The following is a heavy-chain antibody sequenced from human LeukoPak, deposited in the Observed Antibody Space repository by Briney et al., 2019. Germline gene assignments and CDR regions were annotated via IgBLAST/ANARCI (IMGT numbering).Heavy chain of an antibody. V-gene: IGHV1-18*01. CDR3: ARALGYSSSWSRFDP. Sequence: ASVKVSCKASGYTFTSYGISWVRQAPGQGLEWMGWISGYNGKTNYAQKLQGRVTMTTDTSTSTAYMELRSLRSDDTAMYYCARALGYSSSWSRFDPWGQGTLVTVSS. D-gene: IGHD6-13*01. CDR2: ISGYNGKT. J-gene: IGHJ5*02. CDR1: GYTFTSYG.